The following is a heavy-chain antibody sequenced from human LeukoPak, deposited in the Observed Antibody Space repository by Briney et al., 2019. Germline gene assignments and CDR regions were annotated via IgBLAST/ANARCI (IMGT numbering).Heavy chain of an antibody. CDR3: ATNSGSYRTRKNWFDP. CDR2: MNPNSGNT. CDR1: GYTFTSYD. D-gene: IGHD1-26*01. Sequence: ASVKLSFSSSGYTFTSYDINWGRQATGQGLEWMGWMNPNSGNTGYAQKFQGRVTMTRNTSISTAYMELSSLRSEDTAVYYCATNSGSYRTRKNWFDPWGQGTLATVSS. J-gene: IGHJ5*02. V-gene: IGHV1-8*01.